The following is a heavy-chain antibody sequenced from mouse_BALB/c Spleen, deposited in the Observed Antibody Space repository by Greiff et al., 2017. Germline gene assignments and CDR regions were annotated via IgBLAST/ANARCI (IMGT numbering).Heavy chain of an antibody. D-gene: IGHD2-1*01. CDR2: ISYSGST. CDR1: GHSITSDYA. CDR3: ARTGAYGNYAAY. J-gene: IGHJ3*01. V-gene: IGHV3-2*02. Sequence: EVKVEESGPGLVKPSQSLSLTCTVTGHSITSDYAWNWIRQFPGNKLEWMGYISYSGSTSYNPSLKSRISITRDTSKNQFFLQLNSVTTEDTATYYCARTGAYGNYAAYWGQGTLVTVSA.